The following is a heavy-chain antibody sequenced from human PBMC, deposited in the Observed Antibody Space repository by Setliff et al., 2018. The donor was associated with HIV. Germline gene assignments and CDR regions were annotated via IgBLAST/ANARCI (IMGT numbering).Heavy chain of an antibody. V-gene: IGHV3-21*01. CDR2: ISSSGSYI. J-gene: IGHJ3*02. Sequence: GSLRLSCAASGFSFSNYNINWVRQAPGKGLEWVSSISSSGSYIYYAPSLKGRFTISRDYASNSLYLEMNSLRAEDTAVYYCARSRSTRDAFDIWGQGTMVTVSS. CDR1: GFSFSNYN. D-gene: IGHD1-1*01. CDR3: ARSRSTRDAFDI.